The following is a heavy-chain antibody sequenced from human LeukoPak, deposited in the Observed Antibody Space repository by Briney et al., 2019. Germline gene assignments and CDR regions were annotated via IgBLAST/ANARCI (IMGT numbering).Heavy chain of an antibody. CDR1: GFTFSSYG. V-gene: IGHV3-30*18. CDR2: ISYDGSNK. Sequence: GGSLSLSCAASGFTFSSYGMHWVRQAPGKGLEWVAVISYDGSNKYYADSVKGRFTISRDNSKNTLYLQMNSLRAEDTAVYYCAKDMVRGVTFYYGMDVWGQGTTVTVSS. J-gene: IGHJ6*02. D-gene: IGHD3-10*01. CDR3: AKDMVRGVTFYYGMDV.